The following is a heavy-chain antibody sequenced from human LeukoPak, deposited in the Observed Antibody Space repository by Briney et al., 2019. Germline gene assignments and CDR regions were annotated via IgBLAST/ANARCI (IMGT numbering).Heavy chain of an antibody. CDR1: GFTLGNYA. CDR3: AKGVRLWFAFYFDY. J-gene: IGHJ4*02. CDR2: ISGNGYNT. D-gene: IGHD3-10*01. V-gene: IGHV3-23*01. Sequence: GGSLRLSCAASGFTLGNYAMSWVRQAPGKGLEWVSAISGNGYNTYYADSVTGRFTISSESSGNTLYLQMHNLRAEDTAVYYCAKGVRLWFAFYFDYWGQGTLVTVSS.